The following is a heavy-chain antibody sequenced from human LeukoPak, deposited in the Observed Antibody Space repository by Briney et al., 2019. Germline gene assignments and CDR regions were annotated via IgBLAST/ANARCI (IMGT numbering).Heavy chain of an antibody. CDR2: IRYDGSNK. CDR1: GFTFSSYG. D-gene: IGHD3/OR15-3a*01. CDR3: AKDLDSLIVFAVTSAPGGDY. Sequence: GGSLRLSCAASGFTFSSYGMHWVGQDPGKGLEWVAFIRYDGSNKYYADSVKGRFTISRDNSKNTLYLQMNSLRAEDTAVYYCAKDLDSLIVFAVTSAPGGDYLGQGTLVTVSS. J-gene: IGHJ4*02. V-gene: IGHV3-30*02.